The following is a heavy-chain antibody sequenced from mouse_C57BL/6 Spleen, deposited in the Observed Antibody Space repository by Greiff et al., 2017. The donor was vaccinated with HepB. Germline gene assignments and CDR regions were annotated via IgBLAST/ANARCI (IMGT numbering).Heavy chain of an antibody. CDR2: IDPSDSYT. Sequence: VQLQQPGAELVMPGASVKLSCKASGYTFTSYWMHWVKQRPGQGLEWIGEIDPSDSYTNYNQKFKGKSTLTVDKSSSTAYMQLSSLTSEDSAVYYCARDYSNSWFAYWGQGTLVTVSA. CDR1: GYTFTSYW. CDR3: ARDYSNSWFAY. V-gene: IGHV1-69*01. D-gene: IGHD2-5*01. J-gene: IGHJ3*01.